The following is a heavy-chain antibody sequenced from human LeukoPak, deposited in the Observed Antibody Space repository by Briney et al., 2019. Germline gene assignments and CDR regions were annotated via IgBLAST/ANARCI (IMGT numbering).Heavy chain of an antibody. CDR2: IRGDRST. D-gene: IGHD5-12*01. V-gene: IGHV3-66*01. CDR1: GLTVSSTS. J-gene: IGHJ4*02. Sequence: PGGSLRLSCATSGLTVSSTSITWVRQAPGKGLECVSYIRGDRSTEYAEYVKGRFTISRDDSKNTVYLQMNSLRAEDTAVYYCAKAGWLRFGYFDYWGQGTLVTVSS. CDR3: AKAGWLRFGYFDY.